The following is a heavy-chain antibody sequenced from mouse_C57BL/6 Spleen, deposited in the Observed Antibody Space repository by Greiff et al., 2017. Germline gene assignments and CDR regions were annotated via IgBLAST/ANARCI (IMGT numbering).Heavy chain of an antibody. V-gene: IGHV1-81*01. CDR2: IYPRSGNT. CDR1: GYTFTSYG. D-gene: IGHD4-1*01. J-gene: IGHJ2*01. Sequence: VKLMESGAELARPGASVKLSCKASGYTFTSYGISWVKQRTGQGLEWIGEIYPRSGNTYYNEKFKGKATLTADKSSSTAYMELRSLTSEDSAVYFCARGETGTGFDYWGQGTTLTVSS. CDR3: ARGETGTGFDY.